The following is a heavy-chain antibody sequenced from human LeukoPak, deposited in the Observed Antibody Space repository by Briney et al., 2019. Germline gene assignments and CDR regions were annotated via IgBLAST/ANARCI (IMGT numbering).Heavy chain of an antibody. CDR1: GGSISSGSYY. V-gene: IGHV4-61*02. J-gene: IGHJ5*02. CDR2: VYTSGST. Sequence: SETLSLTCTVSGGSISSGSYYWSWIRQPAGKGLEWIGRVYTSGSTNYNPSPKSRVTISVHTSKNLFSRTPSYVTAADTAVYYCSREFDPWGQGTLVTVSS. CDR3: SREFDP.